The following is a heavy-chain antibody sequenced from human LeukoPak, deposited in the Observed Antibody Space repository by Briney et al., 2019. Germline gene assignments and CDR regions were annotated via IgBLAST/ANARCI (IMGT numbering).Heavy chain of an antibody. CDR1: GFTFSSYG. CDR3: AKGSWDIVVVPASSRFDY. Sequence: GGSLRLSCAASGFTFSSYGMHWVRQAPGKGLEWVAFIRYDGSNKYYTDSVKGRFTISRDNSKNTLYLQMNSLRAEDTAVYYCAKGSWDIVVVPASSRFDYWGQGTLVTVSS. V-gene: IGHV3-30*02. J-gene: IGHJ4*02. D-gene: IGHD2-2*01. CDR2: IRYDGSNK.